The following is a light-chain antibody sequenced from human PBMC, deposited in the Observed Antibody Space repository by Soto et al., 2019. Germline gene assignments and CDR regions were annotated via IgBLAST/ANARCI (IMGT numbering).Light chain of an antibody. CDR3: SSYTTSSTRV. CDR1: SSDVGGYKF. CDR2: EVS. J-gene: IGLJ3*02. V-gene: IGLV2-14*01. Sequence: QSVLTQPASVSGSPGQSITISCTGTSSDVGGYKFVSWYQQHPGKDPKLMIYEVSNRPSGVSNRFSGSKSGNTASLTISGLQAEDEADYYCSSYTTSSTRVFGGGTKLTVL.